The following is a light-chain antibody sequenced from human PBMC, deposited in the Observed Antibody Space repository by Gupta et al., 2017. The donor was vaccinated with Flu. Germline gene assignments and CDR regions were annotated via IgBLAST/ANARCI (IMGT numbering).Light chain of an antibody. J-gene: IGKJ5*01. CDR2: WAS. V-gene: IGKV4-1*01. CDR1: QSVLYSSNNKNY. Sequence: DIVMTQSPDSLAVSLGERATINCKSSQSVLYSSNNKNYLAWYQQKPGQPPKLLIYWASTRESGVPDRFSGSGSGTDFTLTISSLQAEDVAFYYCQQNNSTPVTFGQGTQLEIK. CDR3: QQNNSTPVT.